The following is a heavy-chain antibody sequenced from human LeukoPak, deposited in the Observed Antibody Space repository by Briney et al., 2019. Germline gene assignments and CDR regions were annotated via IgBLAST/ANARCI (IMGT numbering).Heavy chain of an antibody. CDR1: GYTFTSYG. CDR3: ARDHTYYYGSGSNNWFDP. J-gene: IGHJ5*02. CDR2: ISAYNGNT. V-gene: IGHV1-18*01. D-gene: IGHD3-10*01. Sequence: ASVKVSCKASGYTFTSYGISWLRQAPGQGLEWMGWISAYNGNTNYAQKLQGRVTMTTDTSTSTAYMELRSLRSDDTAVYYCARDHTYYYGSGSNNWFDPWGQGTLVTVSS.